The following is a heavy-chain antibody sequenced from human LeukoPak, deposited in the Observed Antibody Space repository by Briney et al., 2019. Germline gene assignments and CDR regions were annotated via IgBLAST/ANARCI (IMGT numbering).Heavy chain of an antibody. J-gene: IGHJ4*02. CDR2: IGATGDNT. D-gene: IGHD3-22*01. CDR3: AKHTKKFFGTYYYDSSGYFGLLDH. CDR1: GFTFSNYA. Sequence: GSLRLSCAVSGFTFSNYAMSWVRQAPGKGLEWISGIGATGDNTYYADSVKGRFIISRDNSKNTLFLQMNSLRAEDTAVYYCAKHTKKFFGTYYYDSSGYFGLLDHWGQGILVIVSS. V-gene: IGHV3-23*01.